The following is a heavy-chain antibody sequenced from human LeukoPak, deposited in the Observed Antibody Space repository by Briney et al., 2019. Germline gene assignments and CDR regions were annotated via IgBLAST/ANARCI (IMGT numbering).Heavy chain of an antibody. Sequence: SQTLSLTCAISGDSVSSNTASWNWIRQSPSRGLEWLGRTYYRSEWYYDYAVSVKSRITINPDTSRNQFSLKLSSVTAADTAVYYCARGVFGSGSYYLFDYWGQGTLVTVSS. CDR1: GDSVSSNTAS. CDR2: TYYRSEWYY. V-gene: IGHV6-1*01. CDR3: ARGVFGSGSYYLFDY. D-gene: IGHD3-10*01. J-gene: IGHJ4*02.